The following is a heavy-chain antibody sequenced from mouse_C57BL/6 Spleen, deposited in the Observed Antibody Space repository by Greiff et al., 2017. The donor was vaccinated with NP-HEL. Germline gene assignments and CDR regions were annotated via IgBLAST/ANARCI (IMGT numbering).Heavy chain of an antibody. J-gene: IGHJ2*01. CDR3: AKGYSNYDYFDY. V-gene: IGHV1-52*01. D-gene: IGHD2-5*01. CDR1: GYTFTSYW. CDR2: IDPSDSET. Sequence: QVQLKQPGAELVRPGSSVKLSCKASGYTFTSYWMHWVKQRPIQGLEWIGNIDPSDSETHYNQKFKDKATLTVDKSSSTAYIQLSSLTSEDSAVYYCAKGYSNYDYFDYWGQGTTLTVSS.